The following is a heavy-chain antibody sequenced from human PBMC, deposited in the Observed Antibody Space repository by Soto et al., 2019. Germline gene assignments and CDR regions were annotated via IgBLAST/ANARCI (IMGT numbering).Heavy chain of an antibody. V-gene: IGHV2-5*01. Sequence: KESGPTLVKPTQTLTLTCTFSGFSLTTPGAGVGWIRQPPGKALDWLALIYWNDDKRYSPSLKSRLTITKDTSKNQVVLIMTNMDPVDTATYYCAHRGYGDYPRDNWFDPWGQGVPVIVSS. CDR2: IYWNDDK. CDR1: GFSLTTPGAG. D-gene: IGHD4-17*01. CDR3: AHRGYGDYPRDNWFDP. J-gene: IGHJ5*02.